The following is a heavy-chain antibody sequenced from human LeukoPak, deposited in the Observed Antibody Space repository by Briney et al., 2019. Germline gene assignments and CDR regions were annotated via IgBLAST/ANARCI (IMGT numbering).Heavy chain of an antibody. J-gene: IGHJ4*02. CDR3: ARDGFDFWSGYPTTVDY. D-gene: IGHD3-3*01. CDR1: GFTFSSYS. Sequence: GGSLRLSCVASGFTFSSYSMNWVRQPPGKGLEWVSYISSSSNTIYYADSVKGRFTISRDNANNSLYLQMNSLRAEDTAVYYCARDGFDFWSGYPTTVDYWGPGTLVTVSS. CDR2: ISSSSNTI. V-gene: IGHV3-48*01.